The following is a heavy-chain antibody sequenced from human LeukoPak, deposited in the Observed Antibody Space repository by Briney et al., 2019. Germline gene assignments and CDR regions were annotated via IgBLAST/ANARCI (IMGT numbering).Heavy chain of an antibody. Sequence: GGPLRLSCTASGFAFTAYSLSWVRQAPGKGLEWVSVVGGDAKSIFYADSLKGRLTVSRDNSMNTVYLQMNSRRAEDTAVYYCARVPVASDGTCFDSWGQGTLVIVSS. V-gene: IGHV3-23*01. CDR2: VGGDAKSI. J-gene: IGHJ4*02. D-gene: IGHD6-13*01. CDR1: GFAFTAYS. CDR3: ARVPVASDGTCFDS.